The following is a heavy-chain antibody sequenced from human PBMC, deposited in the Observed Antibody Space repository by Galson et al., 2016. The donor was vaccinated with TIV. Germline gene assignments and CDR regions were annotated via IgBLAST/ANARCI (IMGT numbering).Heavy chain of an antibody. J-gene: IGHJ3*01. CDR3: ARASYYDSTAYSFDV. CDR2: INPTSGAT. V-gene: IGHV1-2*06. CDR1: RYSFNAYF. Sequence: SVKVSCKASRYSFNAYFIHWVRQAPGQGLEWMGRINPTSGATNYAQNFQGRVTVTRDTSISTAYMELSRLRSDDTAVFYCARASYYDSTAYSFDVWGQGTMVTVSS. D-gene: IGHD3-22*01.